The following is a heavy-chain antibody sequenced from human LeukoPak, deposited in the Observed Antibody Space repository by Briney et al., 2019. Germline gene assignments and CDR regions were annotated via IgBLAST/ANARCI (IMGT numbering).Heavy chain of an antibody. D-gene: IGHD5-12*01. V-gene: IGHV4-39*01. CDR2: IYYSGST. J-gene: IGHJ4*02. CDR1: GGSISSSSYY. Sequence: SETLSLTCTVSGGSISSSSYYWGWIRQPPGKGLEWIGSIYYSGSTYYNPSLKSRVTIPVDTSKNQFSLKLSSVTAADTAVYYCARRYIVAGTTYWGQGTLVTVSS. CDR3: ARRYIVAGTTY.